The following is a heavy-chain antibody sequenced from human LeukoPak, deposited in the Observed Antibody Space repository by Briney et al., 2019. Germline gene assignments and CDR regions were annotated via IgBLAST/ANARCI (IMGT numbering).Heavy chain of an antibody. J-gene: IGHJ4*02. CDR2: IWYDGKNE. CDR3: ARDYGLYYDSSGYYVLGFLGY. D-gene: IGHD3-22*01. Sequence: PGRSLRLSCAASGFTFSSYGMHWVRQAPGKGLEWVAVIWYDGKNEYYSDSVKGRFTISRDNSKNTPYLQMNSLRAEDTAVYYCARDYGLYYDSSGYYVLGFLGYWGQGTLVTVSS. V-gene: IGHV3-33*08. CDR1: GFTFSSYG.